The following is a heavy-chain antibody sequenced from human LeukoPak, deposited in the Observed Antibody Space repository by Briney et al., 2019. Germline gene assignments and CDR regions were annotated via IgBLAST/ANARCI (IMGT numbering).Heavy chain of an antibody. D-gene: IGHD2-15*01. CDR3: AKQVVVADGYFDY. Sequence: GGSLRLSCAASGFTFSSYGMHWVRQAPGKGLEWVAVISYDGSNKYYADSVKGRFTISRDNSKNTLYLQMNSLRAEDTAVYYCAKQVVVADGYFDYWGQGTLVTVSS. V-gene: IGHV3-30*18. CDR2: ISYDGSNK. CDR1: GFTFSSYG. J-gene: IGHJ4*02.